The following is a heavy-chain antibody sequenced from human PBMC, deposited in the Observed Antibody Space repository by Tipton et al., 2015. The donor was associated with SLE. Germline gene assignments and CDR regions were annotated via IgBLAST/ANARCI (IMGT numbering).Heavy chain of an antibody. CDR3: AKGGPGGYYFDS. CDR1: GFTFKGFG. D-gene: IGHD3-16*01. CDR2: IWNDGTKT. V-gene: IGHV3-33*06. J-gene: IGHJ4*02. Sequence: SLRLSCAASGFTFKGFGMHWVRQAPGKGLEWVAVIWNDGTKTYYADSVKGRFTISRDNSKNTLDLQMDSLRTEDTAVYFCAKGGPGGYYFDSWGQGTLVTVSS.